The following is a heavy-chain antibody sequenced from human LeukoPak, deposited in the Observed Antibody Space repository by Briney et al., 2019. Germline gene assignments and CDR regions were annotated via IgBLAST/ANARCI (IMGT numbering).Heavy chain of an antibody. CDR3: ARDRQGPCFDP. CDR1: GYTFTNYT. Sequence: ASVKVSCKASGYTFTNYTINWVRLAPGQGLEWMGWINTNTGNPTYAQGFTGRFVFSLDTSVSTAYLQISSLKAEDTAVYYCARDRQGPCFDPWGQGTLVTVSS. J-gene: IGHJ5*02. CDR2: INTNTGNP. V-gene: IGHV7-4-1*02.